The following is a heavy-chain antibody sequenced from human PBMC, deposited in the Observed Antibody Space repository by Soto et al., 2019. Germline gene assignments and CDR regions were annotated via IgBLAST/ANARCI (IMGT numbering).Heavy chain of an antibody. CDR1: GGTFSSYA. J-gene: IGHJ6*02. CDR2: IIPIFGTA. D-gene: IGHD2-2*01. V-gene: IGHV1-69*01. CDR3: ARGYCSSTRCYFPSRWSGMAV. Sequence: QVQLVQSGAEVKKPGSSVKVSCKASGGTFSSYAISWVRQAPGQGLEWMGGIIPIFGTANYAQKFQGRVTITADESTSTAYMELSSLRSEDTAVYYCARGYCSSTRCYFPSRWSGMAVWGQGPTVTVSS.